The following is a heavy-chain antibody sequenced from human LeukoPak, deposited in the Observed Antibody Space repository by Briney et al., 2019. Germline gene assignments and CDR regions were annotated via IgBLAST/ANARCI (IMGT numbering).Heavy chain of an antibody. CDR2: IYYSGST. J-gene: IGHJ4*02. CDR1: GGSISSGGYY. D-gene: IGHD3-10*01. CDR3: AREDSGSYAGDY. Sequence: SETLSLTCTVSGGSISSGGYYWSWIRQHPGKGLEWIGYIYYSGSTYYNPSLKSRVTISVDTSKNQFSLKLSSVTAADTAVYYCAREDSGSYAGDYWGQGTLVTVSS. V-gene: IGHV4-30-4*08.